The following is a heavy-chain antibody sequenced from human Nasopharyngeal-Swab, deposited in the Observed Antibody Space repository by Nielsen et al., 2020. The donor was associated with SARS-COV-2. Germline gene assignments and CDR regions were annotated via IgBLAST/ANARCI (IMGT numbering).Heavy chain of an antibody. CDR1: GFTFSSYA. CDR3: ARGSYVDTALDY. J-gene: IGHJ4*02. Sequence: GESLKISCAASGFTFSSYAMHWVRQAPGKGLEWVAVISYDGSNKYYADSVKGRFTISRDNSKNTLYLQMNSLRAGDTAVYYCARGSYVDTALDYWGQGTLVTVSS. CDR2: ISYDGSNK. V-gene: IGHV3-30*04. D-gene: IGHD5-18*01.